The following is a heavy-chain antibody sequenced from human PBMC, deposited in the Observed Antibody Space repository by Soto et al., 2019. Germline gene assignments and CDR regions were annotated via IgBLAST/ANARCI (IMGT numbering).Heavy chain of an antibody. Sequence: GGSLRLSCAASGFTFTSHWMHWLRQAPGEGLVWVSRVNSDGTKTNYADSMKGRFTISRDNAKNTLYLQMNSPRAEDTGVYYCVREGIGTAGYFEHWGQGTLVTVSS. D-gene: IGHD6-13*01. V-gene: IGHV3-74*01. CDR2: VNSDGTKT. CDR3: VREGIGTAGYFEH. CDR1: GFTFTSHW. J-gene: IGHJ4*02.